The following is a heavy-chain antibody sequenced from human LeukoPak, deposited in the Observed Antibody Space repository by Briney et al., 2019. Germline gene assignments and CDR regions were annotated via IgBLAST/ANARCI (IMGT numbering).Heavy chain of an antibody. CDR2: INHSGST. V-gene: IGHV4-34*01. CDR3: AREVSPYYDFWSGYRSYFDY. D-gene: IGHD3-3*01. CDR1: GGSFSGYY. Sequence: PSEALSLTCAVYGGSFSGYYWSWIRQPPGKGLEWIGEINHSGSTNYNPSLKSRVTISVDTSKNQFSLKLSSVTAADTAVYYCAREVSPYYDFWSGYRSYFDYWGQGTLVTVSS. J-gene: IGHJ4*02.